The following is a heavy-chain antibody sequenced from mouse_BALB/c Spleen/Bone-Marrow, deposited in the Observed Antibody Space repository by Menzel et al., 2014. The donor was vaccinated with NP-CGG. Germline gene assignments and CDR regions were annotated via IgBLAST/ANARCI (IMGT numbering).Heavy chain of an antibody. V-gene: IGHV1-7*01. Sequence: VKLVESGAELAKPWASVKMSCKASGYTFTDTWIHWIKQRPGQGLEWIGYINPSTGYAEYNQNFKDKATLTVDKSSSTAYIQLSSLTSEDSAVYYCAIDYWGQGTTLTVSS. J-gene: IGHJ2*01. CDR1: GYTFTDTW. CDR3: AIDY. CDR2: INPSTGYA.